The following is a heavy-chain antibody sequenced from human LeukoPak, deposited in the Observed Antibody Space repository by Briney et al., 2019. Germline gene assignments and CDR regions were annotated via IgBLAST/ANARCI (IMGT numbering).Heavy chain of an antibody. CDR1: GFTFSSYS. CDR2: ISSSGSYI. D-gene: IGHD3-22*01. J-gene: IGHJ5*02. V-gene: IGHV3-21*01. Sequence: PGGSLSLSCAATGFTFSSYSMNWVRQAPGKGLEWVSSISSSGSYIYYADSVKGRFTISRDNAKNSLYLQMNSLRAEDTAVYYCAKGDSSGYHNWLDPWGQGTLVTVSS. CDR3: AKGDSSGYHNWLDP.